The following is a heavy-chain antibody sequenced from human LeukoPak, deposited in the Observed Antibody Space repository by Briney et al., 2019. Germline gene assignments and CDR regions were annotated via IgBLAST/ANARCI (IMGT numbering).Heavy chain of an antibody. V-gene: IGHV7-4-1*02. J-gene: IGHJ4*02. CDR1: GYTFTSYT. CDR2: ISTNTGNP. CDR3: AREVAPGGFDY. D-gene: IGHD4-23*01. Sequence: ASVKVSCKASGYTFTSYTMNWVRQAPGQGLEWVGWISTNTGNPTYAQGFTGRFVFSLDTSVSTAYLQISSLKAEDTAVYYCAREVAPGGFDYWGQGTLVTVSS.